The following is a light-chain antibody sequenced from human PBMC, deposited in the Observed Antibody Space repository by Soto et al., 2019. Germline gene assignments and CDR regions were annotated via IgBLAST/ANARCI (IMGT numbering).Light chain of an antibody. CDR1: QRVSSSY. J-gene: IGKJ1*01. V-gene: IGKV3D-7*01. Sequence: PGERVTLSCRASQRVSSSYLTWYQQKPGQAPSLLIYGASTRATSIPARFSGSGSGTAFTLTISSLLPEDFAVYYCQQDCNLPPTFGQGSKVEVK. CDR3: QQDCNLPPT. CDR2: GAS.